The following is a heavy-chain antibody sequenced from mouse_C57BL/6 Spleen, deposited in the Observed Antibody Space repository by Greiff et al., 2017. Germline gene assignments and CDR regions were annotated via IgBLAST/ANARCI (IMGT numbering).Heavy chain of an antibody. Sequence: VQGVESGAELVRPGASVTLSCKASGYTFTDYEMHWVKQTPVHGLEWIGAIDPETGGTAYNQKFKGKAILTADKSSSTAYMELRSLTSEDSAVYYCTRGRLRRWDFDYWGQGTTLTVSS. D-gene: IGHD2-4*01. J-gene: IGHJ2*01. CDR1: GYTFTDYE. CDR3: TRGRLRRWDFDY. CDR2: IDPETGGT. V-gene: IGHV1-15*01.